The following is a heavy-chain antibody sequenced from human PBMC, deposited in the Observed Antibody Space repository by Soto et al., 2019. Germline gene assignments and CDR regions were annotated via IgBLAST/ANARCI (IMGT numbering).Heavy chain of an antibody. Sequence: QVQLQESGPGLVKPSGTLSLTCAVSGGSISSSNWWSWVRQPPGKGLEWIGEIYHSGSTKYNPSLKSRVTISVDKSKNQFSLKLSSVTAADTAVYYCASLLIGSIAARPYDYYYGMDVWGQGTTVTVSS. V-gene: IGHV4-4*02. CDR3: ASLLIGSIAARPYDYYYGMDV. D-gene: IGHD6-6*01. CDR1: GGSISSSNW. J-gene: IGHJ6*02. CDR2: IYHSGST.